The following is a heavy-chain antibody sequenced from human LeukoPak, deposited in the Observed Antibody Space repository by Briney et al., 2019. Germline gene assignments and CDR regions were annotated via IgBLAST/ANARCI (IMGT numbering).Heavy chain of an antibody. CDR3: ARGRNYYDSSGYYYEGDAFDI. Sequence: ASVKVSCKASGYIFTSYYMYWVRQAPGQGLEWMGIINPSGGSIRYAQKFQGRVTMTRDTSTSTVYMELSSLRSEDTAVYYRARGRNYYDSSGYYYEGDAFDIWGQGTMVTVSS. CDR2: INPSGGSI. V-gene: IGHV1-46*01. J-gene: IGHJ3*02. D-gene: IGHD3-22*01. CDR1: GYIFTSYY.